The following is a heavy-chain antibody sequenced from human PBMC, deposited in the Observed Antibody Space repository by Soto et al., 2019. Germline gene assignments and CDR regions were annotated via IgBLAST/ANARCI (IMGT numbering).Heavy chain of an antibody. Sequence: PSETLSRTCTVSGGSISTYYWTWIRQPPGKGLEWIGYIYYSGSTNYNPSLKSRVTISVDTSKNQFSLKLSSVTAADTAVYYCARVRWYVGSGNGMDVWGQGTTVTVS. CDR2: IYYSGST. CDR3: ARVRWYVGSGNGMDV. D-gene: IGHD2-15*01. CDR1: GGSISTYY. J-gene: IGHJ6*02. V-gene: IGHV4-59*01.